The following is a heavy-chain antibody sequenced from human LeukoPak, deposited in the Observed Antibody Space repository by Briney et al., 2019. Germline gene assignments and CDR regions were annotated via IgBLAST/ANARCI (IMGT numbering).Heavy chain of an antibody. Sequence: GGSLRLSCAASGFTFSDYWMHWVRQAPGKGLVWVSRIDSDGSSTTFADSVKGRFTISRDNAKNTLYLQMNSLRAEDTAVCYCARGFTIFGVVNDAFDIWGPGTMVTVSS. CDR2: IDSDGSST. CDR1: GFTFSDYW. V-gene: IGHV3-74*01. J-gene: IGHJ3*02. CDR3: ARGFTIFGVVNDAFDI. D-gene: IGHD3-3*01.